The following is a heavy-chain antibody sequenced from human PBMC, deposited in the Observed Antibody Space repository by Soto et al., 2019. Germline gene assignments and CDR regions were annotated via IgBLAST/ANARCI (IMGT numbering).Heavy chain of an antibody. CDR1: GFTFSSYA. CDR2: ISYDGSNK. CDR3: ARDVGYGSGSYYPNY. J-gene: IGHJ4*02. Sequence: QVQLVEFGGGVVQPGRSLRLSCAASGFTFSSYAMHWVRQAPGKGLEWVAVISYDGSNKYYADSVKGRFTISRDNSKNTLYLQMNSLRAEDTAVYYCARDVGYGSGSYYPNYWGQGTLVTVSS. D-gene: IGHD3-10*01. V-gene: IGHV3-30-3*01.